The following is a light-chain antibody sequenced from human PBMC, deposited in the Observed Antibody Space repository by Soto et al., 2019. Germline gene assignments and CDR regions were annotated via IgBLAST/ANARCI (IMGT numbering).Light chain of an antibody. CDR2: DVS. V-gene: IGLV2-14*01. Sequence: QSALTQPASVSGSPGQSITISCTGTSSDVGTYNFVSWYQQHPGKAPKLMIYDVSNRPSGVSNRFSGSKSGNTASLIISGLHAEDEADYYCSSYTGSSTLVVFGGGTKLTVL. CDR3: SSYTGSSTLVV. J-gene: IGLJ2*01. CDR1: SSDVGTYNF.